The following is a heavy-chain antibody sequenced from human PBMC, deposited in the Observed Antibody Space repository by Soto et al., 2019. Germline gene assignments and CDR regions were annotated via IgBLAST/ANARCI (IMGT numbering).Heavy chain of an antibody. CDR3: AHRVLRTVFGLVTTTAIYFDF. CDR2: IYWDDDK. Sequence: QITLNESGPTQVKPRQTLTLTCTFSGFSLTTSGVGVGWIRQSPGKAPERLALIYWDDDKRYSPSLKSRRTITKDTSKNQVVLTMADLDSADTATYYCAHRVLRTVFGLVTTTAIYFDFWGQGTPVAVSS. D-gene: IGHD3-3*01. CDR1: GFSLTTSGVG. J-gene: IGHJ4*02. V-gene: IGHV2-5*02.